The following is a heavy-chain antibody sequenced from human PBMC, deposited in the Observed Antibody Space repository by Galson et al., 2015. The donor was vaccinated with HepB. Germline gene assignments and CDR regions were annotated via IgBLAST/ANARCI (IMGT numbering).Heavy chain of an antibody. D-gene: IGHD6-19*01. CDR1: GFSLSTSGMR. CDR2: IDWDDDK. J-gene: IGHJ4*02. CDR3: ARMGSGWVFDY. Sequence: PALVKPTQPLTLTCTFSGFSLSTSGMRVSWFRQPPGKALEWLARIDWDDDKYYSTSLKTRLTISKDTSKNQVVLTMTNMDPVDTATYYCARMGSGWVFDYWGQGTLVTVSS. V-gene: IGHV2-70*04.